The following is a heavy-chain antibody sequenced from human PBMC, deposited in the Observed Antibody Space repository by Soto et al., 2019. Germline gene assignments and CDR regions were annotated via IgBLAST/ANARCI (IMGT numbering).Heavy chain of an antibody. Sequence: SETLSLTCAVYGGSFSGYYWSWIRQPPGKGLEWIGEINHSGSTNYNPSLKSRVTISVDTSKNQFSLKLSSVTAADTAVYYCARGTVGSSWTRYYFDYWGQGTLVTVSS. D-gene: IGHD6-13*01. CDR3: ARGTVGSSWTRYYFDY. J-gene: IGHJ4*02. CDR2: INHSGST. V-gene: IGHV4-34*01. CDR1: GGSFSGYY.